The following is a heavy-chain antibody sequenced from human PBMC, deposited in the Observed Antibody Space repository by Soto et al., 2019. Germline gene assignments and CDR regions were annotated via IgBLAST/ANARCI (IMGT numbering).Heavy chain of an antibody. CDR2: IFYGGST. D-gene: IGHD3-16*01. V-gene: IGHV4-59*01. Sequence: QVQLQESGPGLVKPSETLSLTCTVSGGSISSYYWSWIRQPPGKGLEWIGYIFYGGSTNYNPSLKSRLTISVDTSKNQSSLKLNSVTAAATAVYYCARVGDWFDPWCQGTLVTVSS. CDR1: GGSISSYY. CDR3: ARVGDWFDP. J-gene: IGHJ5*02.